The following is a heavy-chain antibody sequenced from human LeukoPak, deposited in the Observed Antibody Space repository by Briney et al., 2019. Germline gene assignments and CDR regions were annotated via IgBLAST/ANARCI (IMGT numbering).Heavy chain of an antibody. CDR1: GGSISSGGYS. CDR2: IYHSGST. J-gene: IGHJ5*02. Sequence: TSETLSLTCAVSGGSISSGGYSWSWIRQPPGKGLEWIGYIYHSGSTYYNPSLKSRVTISVDRSKNQFSLKLSSVTAADTAVYYCASSVVVEAATQGVCFDPWGQGTLVTVSS. CDR3: ASSVVVEAATQGVCFDP. V-gene: IGHV4-30-2*01. D-gene: IGHD2-15*01.